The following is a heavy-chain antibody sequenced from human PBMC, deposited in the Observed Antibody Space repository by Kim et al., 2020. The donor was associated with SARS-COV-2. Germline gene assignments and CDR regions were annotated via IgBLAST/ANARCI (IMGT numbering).Heavy chain of an antibody. Sequence: SVKVSCKASGGTFITNAISWVRQAPGQGLEWIGGIIPIFGRAGYAQKFQGRVTMTADESTNTAYMEVNSLRSEDTAVYYCARDPAFNDYNHYLHGMGVWGQETAVTVSS. D-gene: IGHD3-10*01. J-gene: IGHJ6*02. CDR1: GGTFITNA. V-gene: IGHV1-69*13. CDR3: ARDPAFNDYNHYLHGMGV. CDR2: IIPIFGRA.